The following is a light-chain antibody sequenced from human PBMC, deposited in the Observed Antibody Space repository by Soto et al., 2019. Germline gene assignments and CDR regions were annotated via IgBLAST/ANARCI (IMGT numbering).Light chain of an antibody. CDR2: GAS. V-gene: IGKV3-20*01. J-gene: IGKJ1*01. Sequence: EIVLTQSPGTLSLSPGERGTLSCRASQRFGSSNLAWYQQKPGQAPRLLIYGASSRATGIPDRFSGSGSGTDFTLTISRLEPEDFAVYYCQQYGSSPWTFGQGTKVDIK. CDR1: QRFGSSN. CDR3: QQYGSSPWT.